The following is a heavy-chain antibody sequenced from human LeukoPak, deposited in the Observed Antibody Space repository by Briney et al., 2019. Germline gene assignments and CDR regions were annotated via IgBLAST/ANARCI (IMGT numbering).Heavy chain of an antibody. Sequence: PGGSLRLSCAASGFTLNSYWMSWVRQAPGKGLEWVANIKQDGSNTYYVDSVKGRFTISRDNAKNSLYLQMNSLRAEDTAVYYCARDASLYCSVNTCYWAFDYWGQGTLVTVSS. J-gene: IGHJ4*02. CDR2: IKQDGSNT. V-gene: IGHV3-7*01. CDR1: GFTLNSYW. D-gene: IGHD2-8*02. CDR3: ARDASLYCSVNTCYWAFDY.